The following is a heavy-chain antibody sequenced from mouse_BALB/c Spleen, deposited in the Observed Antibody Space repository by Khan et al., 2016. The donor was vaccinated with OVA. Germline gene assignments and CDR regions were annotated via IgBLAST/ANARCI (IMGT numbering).Heavy chain of an antibody. CDR3: ARNSHMYDFTY. D-gene: IGHD2-14*01. J-gene: IGHJ3*01. Sequence: QVQLKESGPGLVQPSQSLSITCTVSGFSLSTYGIHWIRQSPGKGLEWLGVIRSGGSTDYNGAFISRLNITNDNSKSQVLFKMNSLQADDTAIYYCARNSHMYDFTYWGQGTLVTVSA. CDR2: IRSGGST. CDR1: GFSLSTYG. V-gene: IGHV2-2*01.